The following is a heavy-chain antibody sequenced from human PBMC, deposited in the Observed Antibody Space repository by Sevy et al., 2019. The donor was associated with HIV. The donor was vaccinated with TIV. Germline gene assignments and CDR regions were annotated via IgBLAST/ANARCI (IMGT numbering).Heavy chain of an antibody. CDR3: ARGYYYDSSGYYYVNLHAPNGYDAFDI. D-gene: IGHD3-22*01. CDR2: IYYSGST. CDR1: GGSISSSSYY. Sequence: SETLSLTCTVSGGSISSSSYYWGWIRQPPGKGLEWIGSIYYSGSTYYNPSLKSRVTISVDPSKNQFSLKRSSVTAADTAVYYCARGYYYDSSGYYYVNLHAPNGYDAFDIWGQGTMVTVSS. V-gene: IGHV4-39*01. J-gene: IGHJ3*02.